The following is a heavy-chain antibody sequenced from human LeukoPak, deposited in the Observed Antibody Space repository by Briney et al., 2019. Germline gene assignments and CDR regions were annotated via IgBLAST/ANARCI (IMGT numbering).Heavy chain of an antibody. Sequence: SETLSLTCTVSGGSISSSSAYWGWIRQPPGKGLEWIGSIYYSKNTYYNPSLKSRVTISADTSKNQFSLTLGSVSATDTAVYYCVSPRGFSYGYFDYWGQGPLVAVSS. V-gene: IGHV4-39*01. CDR3: VSPRGFSYGYFDY. D-gene: IGHD5-18*01. CDR1: GGSISSSSAY. CDR2: IYYSKNT. J-gene: IGHJ4*02.